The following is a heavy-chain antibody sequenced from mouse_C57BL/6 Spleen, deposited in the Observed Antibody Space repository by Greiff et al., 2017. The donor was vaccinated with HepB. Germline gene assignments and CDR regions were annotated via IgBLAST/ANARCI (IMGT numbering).Heavy chain of an antibody. V-gene: IGHV5-16*01. J-gene: IGHJ2*01. CDR1: GFPFSAYY. D-gene: IGHD3-2*02. CDR2: INYDGSST. Sequence: EVKLVGSEGGLVQPGSSMKLSCPASGFPFSAYYMAWVRQVPEKGLEWVANINYDGSSTYYLDSLKSRFIISRDNAKNILYLQMSSLKSEDTATYYCARDQDFDYWGQGTTLTVSS. CDR3: ARDQDFDY.